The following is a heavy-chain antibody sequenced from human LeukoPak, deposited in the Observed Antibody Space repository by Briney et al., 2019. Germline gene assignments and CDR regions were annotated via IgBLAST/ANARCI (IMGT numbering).Heavy chain of an antibody. CDR2: INPNSGGT. D-gene: IGHD3-22*01. CDR3: ARGYDSSGYYYHWFDP. Sequence: GASVKVSCKASGGTFSSYAISWVRQAPGQGLEWMGWINPNSGGTNYAQKFQGWVTMTRDTSISTAYMELSRLRSDDTAVYYCARGYDSSGYYYHWFDPWGQGTLVTVSS. J-gene: IGHJ5*02. V-gene: IGHV1-2*04. CDR1: GGTFSSYA.